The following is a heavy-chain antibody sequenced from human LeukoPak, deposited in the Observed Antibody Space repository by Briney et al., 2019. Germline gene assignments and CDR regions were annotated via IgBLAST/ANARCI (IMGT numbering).Heavy chain of an antibody. J-gene: IGHJ4*02. V-gene: IGHV4-30-2*01. D-gene: IGHD2-2*01. CDR2: IYHSGST. Sequence: SQTLSLTCAVSGGSISSGGYSWSWIRQPPGKGLEWIGYIYHSGSTYYNPSLKSRVTISVDRSKNQFSLKLSSVTAADTAVYYCARSIVVPAAMAYYFDYWGQGTLVTVSS. CDR1: GGSISSGGYS. CDR3: ARSIVVPAAMAYYFDY.